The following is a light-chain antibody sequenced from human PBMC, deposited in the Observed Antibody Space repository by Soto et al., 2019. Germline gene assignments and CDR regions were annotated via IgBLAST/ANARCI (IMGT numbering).Light chain of an antibody. CDR3: SSYASGGSYV. J-gene: IGLJ1*01. CDR1: SSDVGGYNA. V-gene: IGLV2-14*03. Sequence: QSVLTQPASVSGSPGHSITISCSGSSSDVGGYNAVSWYQQHPGKVPKLVIYGVSDRPSGISSRFSASKSGNTASLTISGFQAEDEADYYCSSYASGGSYVFGTGAKVPVL. CDR2: GVS.